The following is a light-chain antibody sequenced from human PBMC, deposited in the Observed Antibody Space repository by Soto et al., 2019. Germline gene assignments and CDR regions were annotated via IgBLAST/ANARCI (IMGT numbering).Light chain of an antibody. CDR3: CSYAGSSTYV. Sequence: QSVLTQPASVSGSPGQSITISCTGTSSDVGSYDFVSWYQQHPGKAPKLMIFDASKRPSGVSNSFSGSKSGNTASLTSSGLQAEDEADYYCCSYAGSSTYVFGTGTKVTV. CDR1: SSDVGSYDF. J-gene: IGLJ1*01. V-gene: IGLV2-23*01. CDR2: DAS.